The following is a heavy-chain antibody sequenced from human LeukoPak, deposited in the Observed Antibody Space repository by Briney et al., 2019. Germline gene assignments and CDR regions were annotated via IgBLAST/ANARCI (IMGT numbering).Heavy chain of an antibody. D-gene: IGHD5-12*01. J-gene: IGHJ5*02. CDR1: GGTFSSYA. Sequence: SVKVSCKASGGTFSSYAISWVRQAPGQGLEWMGGIIPTFGTANYAQKFQGRVTITTDESTSTAYMELSSLRSEDTAVYYCARASGYDFSSHGRNWFDPWGQGTLVTVSS. CDR3: ARASGYDFSSHGRNWFDP. V-gene: IGHV1-69*05. CDR2: IIPTFGTA.